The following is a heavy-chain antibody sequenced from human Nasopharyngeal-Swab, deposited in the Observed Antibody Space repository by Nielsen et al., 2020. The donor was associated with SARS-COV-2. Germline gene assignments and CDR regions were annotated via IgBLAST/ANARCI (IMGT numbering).Heavy chain of an antibody. CDR2: IYYSGST. CDR1: GGSVSSGSYY. CDR3: ARGAPSIAVSY. Sequence: GSLRLSCTVSGGSVSSGSYYWSWIRQPPGKGLEWIGYIYYSGSTNYNPSLKSRVTISVDTSKNQFSLKLSSVTAADTAVYYCARGAPSIAVSYWGQGTLVTVSS. V-gene: IGHV4-61*01. J-gene: IGHJ4*02. D-gene: IGHD6-19*01.